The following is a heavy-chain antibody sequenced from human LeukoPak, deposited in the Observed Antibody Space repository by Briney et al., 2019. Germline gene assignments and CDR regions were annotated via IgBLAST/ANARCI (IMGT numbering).Heavy chain of an antibody. CDR2: INPNTGNT. D-gene: IGHD4-23*01. CDR1: GYNFHTFD. Sequence: GASGKVSCKASGYNFHTFDINWLGQATGQGPEWMGWINPNTGNTGYSQKFQGRFTMTSDTYINTAYMELNSLTSDDTAVYYCTRGEFVRWSDKAGFKYWGQGSLVTVSS. CDR3: TRGEFVRWSDKAGFKY. J-gene: IGHJ4*02. V-gene: IGHV1-8*02.